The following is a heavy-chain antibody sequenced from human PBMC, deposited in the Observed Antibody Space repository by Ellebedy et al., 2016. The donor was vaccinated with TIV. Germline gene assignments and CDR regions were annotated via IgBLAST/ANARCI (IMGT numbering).Heavy chain of an antibody. CDR3: AADPGITFGGVIA. V-gene: IGHV1-2*02. J-gene: IGHJ5*02. Sequence: AASVEVSCKASGYTFTGYYMHWVRQAPGQGLEWMGWINPNSGGTNYAQKFQGRVTITRDMSTSTAYMELSSLRSEDTAVYYCAADPGITFGGVIAWGQGTLVTVSS. CDR2: INPNSGGT. D-gene: IGHD3-16*02. CDR1: GYTFTGYY.